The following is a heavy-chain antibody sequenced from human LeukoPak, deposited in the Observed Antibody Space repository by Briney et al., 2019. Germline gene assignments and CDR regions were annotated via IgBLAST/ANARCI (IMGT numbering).Heavy chain of an antibody. V-gene: IGHV4-59*01. CDR1: GDSISSYY. CDR2: IYYSGST. D-gene: IGHD3-3*01. CDR3: ARALQTYDFWSGYYDYFDY. Sequence: SETLSLTCTVSGDSISSYYWSWIRQPPGKGLEWIGYIYYSGSTNYNPSLKSRVTISVDTSKNQFSLKLSSVTAADTAVYYCARALQTYDFWSGYYDYFDYWGQGTLVTVSS. J-gene: IGHJ4*02.